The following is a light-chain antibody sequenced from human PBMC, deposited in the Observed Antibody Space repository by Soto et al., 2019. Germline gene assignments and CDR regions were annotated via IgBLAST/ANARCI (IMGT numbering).Light chain of an antibody. Sequence: QAVLTQQPSVSGAPGQRVTISCTGYNANIGAGYDVHWYQQLPGTAPKLLIYGNSNRPSGVPDRFSASKSGTSASLAITGLQAEDEADYYCQSYDSSLSGRVFGGGTKLTVL. CDR3: QSYDSSLSGRV. CDR2: GNS. CDR1: NANIGAGYD. V-gene: IGLV1-40*01. J-gene: IGLJ3*02.